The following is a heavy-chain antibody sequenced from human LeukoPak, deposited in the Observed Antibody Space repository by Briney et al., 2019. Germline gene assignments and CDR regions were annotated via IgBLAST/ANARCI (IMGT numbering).Heavy chain of an antibody. CDR1: GFTFSSYA. CDR2: ISYDGSNK. J-gene: IGHJ4*02. D-gene: IGHD4-17*01. Sequence: GGSLRLSCAASGFTFSSYAMRWVRQAPGKGLEWVAVISYDGSNKHYADSVKGRFTISRDNSKNTLYLQMNSLRAEDTAVYYCARTTGGDYWGQGTLVTVSS. CDR3: ARTTGGDY. V-gene: IGHV3-30*01.